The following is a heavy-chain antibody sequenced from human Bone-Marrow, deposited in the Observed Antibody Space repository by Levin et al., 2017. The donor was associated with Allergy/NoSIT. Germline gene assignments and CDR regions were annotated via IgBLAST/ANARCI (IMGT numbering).Heavy chain of an antibody. Sequence: PSETLSLMCTVSGGSVSSGAYYWNWFRQPPGTRLEWIGYIYNSGSTKYNPSLKSRVSISVHTSKNQSSLKLSSVTAADTAVYYCASEAYDILTGDLFDHWGQGTQVTVSS. CDR3: ASEAYDILTGDLFDH. CDR2: IYNSGST. J-gene: IGHJ4*02. V-gene: IGHV4-61*08. D-gene: IGHD3-9*01. CDR1: GGSVSSGAYY.